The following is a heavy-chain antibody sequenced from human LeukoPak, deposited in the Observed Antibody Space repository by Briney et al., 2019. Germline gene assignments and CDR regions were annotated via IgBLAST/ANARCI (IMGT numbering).Heavy chain of an antibody. D-gene: IGHD5-18*01. Sequence: GGSLRLSCAASGFTFSTYEMNWVRQAPGQGLEWVSYIGRSGRNIYYADSVKGRFTISRDNAKDSLYLQMNSLRAEDTAVYYCARVRRSYGYQYYFGMDVWGQGTTVTVSS. CDR3: ARVRRSYGYQYYFGMDV. CDR2: IGRSGRNI. V-gene: IGHV3-48*03. CDR1: GFTFSTYE. J-gene: IGHJ6*02.